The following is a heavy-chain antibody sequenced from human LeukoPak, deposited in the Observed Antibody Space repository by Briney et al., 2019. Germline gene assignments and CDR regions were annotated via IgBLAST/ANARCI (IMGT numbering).Heavy chain of an antibody. J-gene: IGHJ3*02. D-gene: IGHD5-18*01. V-gene: IGHV3-48*03. CDR3: ARGNSGSSYGFAFEI. CDR1: GFTFSSYE. CDR2: ISSSGGTI. Sequence: GGSLRLSCAASGFTFSSYEMNWVRQAPGKGLEWVSYISSSGGTIYYADSVKGRFTISRDNAKDSLYLQMNSLRAEDTAVYYCARGNSGSSYGFAFEIWGQGTMVTVSS.